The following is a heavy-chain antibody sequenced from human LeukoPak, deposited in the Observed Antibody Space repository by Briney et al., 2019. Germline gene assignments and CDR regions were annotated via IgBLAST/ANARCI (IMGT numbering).Heavy chain of an antibody. CDR1: GGSFSGYY. V-gene: IGHV4-34*01. J-gene: IGHJ6*04. D-gene: IGHD3-10*01. Sequence: SETLSLTCAVYGGSFSGYYWSWIRQPPGKGLEWMWEINHSGSTNYNPSLKSRVTISVDTSKNQFSLKLSSVTAADTAVYYCARGQYGSGSPGYYYGMDVWGKGTTVTVSS. CDR3: ARGQYGSGSPGYYYGMDV. CDR2: INHSGST.